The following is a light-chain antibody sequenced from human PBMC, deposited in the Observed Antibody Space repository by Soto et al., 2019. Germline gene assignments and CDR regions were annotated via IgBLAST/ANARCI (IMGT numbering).Light chain of an antibody. J-gene: IGKJ1*01. Sequence: EIVMTQSPATLPVSPGERATLSCRASESVNSSLAWYQQKPGQAPRLLINGAPTRATGIPARFSGSGSATEFTLTISSLQSEDFAVYYCQQYNSWPPWTFGQGTKVDIK. CDR2: GAP. CDR3: QQYNSWPPWT. CDR1: ESVNSS. V-gene: IGKV3-15*01.